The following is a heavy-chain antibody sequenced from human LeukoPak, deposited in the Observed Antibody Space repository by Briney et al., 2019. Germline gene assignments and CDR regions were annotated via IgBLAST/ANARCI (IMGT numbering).Heavy chain of an antibody. Sequence: SLRLPCSASGFTFDDYAMHWVRQAPGKGLEWVSGISWNSGSIGYADSVKGRFTISRDNAKNSLYLQMNSLRAEDMALYYCAKGPVDTAMVDGFDIWGQGTMVTVSS. CDR2: ISWNSGSI. J-gene: IGHJ3*02. V-gene: IGHV3-9*03. CDR3: AKGPVDTAMVDGFDI. CDR1: GFTFDDYA. D-gene: IGHD5-18*01.